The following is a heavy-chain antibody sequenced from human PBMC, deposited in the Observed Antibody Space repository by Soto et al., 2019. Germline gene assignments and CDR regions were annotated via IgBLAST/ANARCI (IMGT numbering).Heavy chain of an antibody. D-gene: IGHD1-1*01. V-gene: IGHV4-34*01. CDR1: GGSFSGYF. Sequence: SETLSLTCAVSGGSFSGYFWTWIRQPPGKGLEWLAEINHSGITNYNPSVESRVSMSVDTSKNQFSLRLYSVTAADTAVYYCVRGPYNYNSRYFDYWGQGTLVTVSS. CDR2: INHSGIT. J-gene: IGHJ4*02. CDR3: VRGPYNYNSRYFDY.